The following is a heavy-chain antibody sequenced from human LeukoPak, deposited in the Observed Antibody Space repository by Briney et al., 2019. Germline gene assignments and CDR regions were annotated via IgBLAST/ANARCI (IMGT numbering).Heavy chain of an antibody. CDR1: GGSISSSNW. J-gene: IGHJ4*02. D-gene: IGHD3-22*01. CDR2: IYHSGST. CDR3: ATRDYFDSRGYFGY. V-gene: IGHV4-4*02. Sequence: PSGTLSLTCAVSGGSISSSNWWSWVRQPPGKGLEWIGEIYHSGSTNYNPSLKSRVTIPVDKSKNQFSLKVSSVIAADTAVYYCATRDYFDSRGYFGYWGQGTLVTVSS.